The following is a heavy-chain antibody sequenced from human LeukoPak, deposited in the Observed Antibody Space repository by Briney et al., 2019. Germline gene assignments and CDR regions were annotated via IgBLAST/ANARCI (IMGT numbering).Heavy chain of an antibody. CDR2: MNPNSGNT. J-gene: IGHJ6*02. D-gene: IGHD6-13*01. V-gene: IGHV1-8*02. CDR1: GYTFTSYG. CDR3: ARGERYSSSWITIYYYGMDV. Sequence: ASVKVSCKASGYTFTSYGINWVRQATGQGLEWMGWMNPNSGNTGYAQKFQGRVTMTRNTSISTAYMELSSLRSEDTAVYYCARGERYSSSWITIYYYGMDVWGQGTTVTVSS.